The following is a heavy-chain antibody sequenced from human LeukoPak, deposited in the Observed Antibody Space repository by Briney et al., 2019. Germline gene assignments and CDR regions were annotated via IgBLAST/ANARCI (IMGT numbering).Heavy chain of an antibody. D-gene: IGHD2-2*01. Sequence: RASVKVSCKASGGTFSSYAISWVRQAPGQGLEWMGRIIPIFGTANYAQKFQGRVTITTDESTSTAYMELSSLRSEDTAVYYCARVYCSSTSCYFGAFDIWGQGTMVTVSS. V-gene: IGHV1-69*05. J-gene: IGHJ3*02. CDR1: GGTFSSYA. CDR3: ARVYCSSTSCYFGAFDI. CDR2: IIPIFGTA.